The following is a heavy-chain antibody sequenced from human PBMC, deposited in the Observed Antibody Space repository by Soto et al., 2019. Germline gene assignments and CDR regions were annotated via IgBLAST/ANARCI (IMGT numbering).Heavy chain of an antibody. J-gene: IGHJ6*02. CDR1: GGSISSGGYS. Sequence: PSETLSLTCAVSGGSISSGGYSWSWIRQPPGKGLEWIGYIYHSGSTYYNPSLKSRVTISVDRSKNQFSLKLSSVTAADTAVYYCARDCADYYGMDVWGQGTTVTVSS. CDR3: ARDCADYYGMDV. V-gene: IGHV4-30-2*01. CDR2: IYHSGST.